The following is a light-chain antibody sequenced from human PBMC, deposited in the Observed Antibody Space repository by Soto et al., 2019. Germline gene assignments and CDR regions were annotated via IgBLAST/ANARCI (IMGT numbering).Light chain of an antibody. CDR2: EVS. J-gene: IGLJ1*01. Sequence: QSVLTQPASVSGSPGQSITISCTGTSRDIGTYDHVSWYQKHPGRAPQLVIYEVSRRPSGVSDRFSASKSGITASLTISGLQPEDEAEYYCTSYTSSSSSVFGTGTKVTVL. CDR1: SRDIGTYDH. V-gene: IGLV2-14*01. CDR3: TSYTSSSSSV.